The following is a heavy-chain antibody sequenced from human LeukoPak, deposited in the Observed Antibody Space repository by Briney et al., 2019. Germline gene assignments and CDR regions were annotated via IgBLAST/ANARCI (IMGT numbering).Heavy chain of an antibody. J-gene: IGHJ6*03. D-gene: IGHD5-18*01. Sequence: ASVKVSCKASGYTFTGYYMHWVRQAPGQGLEWTGWINPNRGGTNYAQKFQGRVTMTRDTAISTDYMELSRLRSDDTAVYYCARETYSYGYGDPHYYYYYMDVWGKRSTVTVSS. V-gene: IGHV1-2*02. CDR2: INPNRGGT. CDR1: GYTFTGYY. CDR3: ARETYSYGYGDPHYYYYYMDV.